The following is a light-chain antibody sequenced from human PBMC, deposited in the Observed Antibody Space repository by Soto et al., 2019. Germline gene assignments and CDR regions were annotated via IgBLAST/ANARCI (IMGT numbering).Light chain of an antibody. CDR1: QSVLHSPNNKNY. Sequence: DTVMTQSPDSLAVSLGERATINCKSSQSVLHSPNNKNYLAWFQQKAGQPPKLLMHCASTRESGVPDRFSGSGSGTDFTLTISSLQAEDVAVYYCQQYYRLPYTFGQGTKLEIK. CDR3: QQYYRLPYT. V-gene: IGKV4-1*01. CDR2: CAS. J-gene: IGKJ2*01.